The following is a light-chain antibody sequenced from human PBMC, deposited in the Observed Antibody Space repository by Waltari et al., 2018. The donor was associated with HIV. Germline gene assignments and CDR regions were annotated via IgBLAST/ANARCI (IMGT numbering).Light chain of an antibody. J-gene: IGKJ2*01. V-gene: IGKV1-5*03. CDR2: FAS. CDR3: QRGNGY. CDR1: QNIDNR. Sequence: DSPMTQFPSTLSASVGDRVTITCRASQNIDNRMAWYQQKPGKAPNLLIYFASTLQRGVPSRFSGTGSGAEFTLTISSLQPDDFATYYCQRGNGYFGQGTKVEVK.